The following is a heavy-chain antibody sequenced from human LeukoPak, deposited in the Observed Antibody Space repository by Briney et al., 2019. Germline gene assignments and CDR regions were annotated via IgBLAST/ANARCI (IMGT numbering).Heavy chain of an antibody. CDR1: GFTFSSYS. J-gene: IGHJ3*02. CDR2: ISSSSSTI. D-gene: IGHD2-2*01. Sequence: GGSLRLSCAASGFTFSSYSMNWVRQAPGKGLEWVSYISSSSSTIYYADSVKGRFTISRDNAKNSLYLQMNSLRVEDTAVYYCTRDFRYVAFDIWGPGTTVTVSS. V-gene: IGHV3-48*01. CDR3: TRDFRYVAFDI.